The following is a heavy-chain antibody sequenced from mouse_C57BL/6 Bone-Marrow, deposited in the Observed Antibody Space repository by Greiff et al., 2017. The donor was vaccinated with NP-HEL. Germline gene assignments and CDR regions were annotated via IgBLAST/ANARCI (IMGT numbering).Heavy chain of an antibody. D-gene: IGHD1-1*01. Sequence: QVHVKQPGAELVKPGASVKMSCKASGYTFTSYWITWVKQRPGQGLEWIGDIYPGSGSTNYNETFKSKATLTVDTSSSKAYMQLSSLTSEDSAVYYGARYNTVVVNWYFDVWGTGTTVTVSS. CDR2: IYPGSGST. V-gene: IGHV1-55*01. CDR3: ARYNTVVVNWYFDV. CDR1: GYTFTSYW. J-gene: IGHJ1*03.